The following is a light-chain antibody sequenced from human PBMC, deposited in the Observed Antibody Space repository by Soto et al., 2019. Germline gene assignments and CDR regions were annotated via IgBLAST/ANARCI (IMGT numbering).Light chain of an antibody. V-gene: IGKV3-11*01. CDR1: QTVSSS. J-gene: IGKJ4*01. CDR3: QQHINLPLT. Sequence: IVLTQSPATLSLYPGERATLSCRASQTVSSSLAWYQQKPGQAPRLLIYEASNSSTGIPARFSGSGSGADFTLTICSLEPEDFALYYCQQHINLPLTFGGGTKVYIK. CDR2: EAS.